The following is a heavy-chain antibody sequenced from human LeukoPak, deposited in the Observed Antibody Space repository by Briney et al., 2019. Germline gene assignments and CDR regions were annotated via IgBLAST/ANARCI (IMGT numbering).Heavy chain of an antibody. V-gene: IGHV4-34*01. CDR1: GGSISSYY. CDR3: ARGPRRVAATKVYFDC. CDR2: INHSGST. D-gene: IGHD2-15*01. Sequence: KPSETLSLTCTVSGGSISSYYWSWIRQPPGKGLEWIGEINHSGSTNCNPSLKSRVTISVDTSKNQFSLKLSSVTAADTAVYYCARGPRRVAATKVYFDCWGQGTPVTVSS. J-gene: IGHJ4*02.